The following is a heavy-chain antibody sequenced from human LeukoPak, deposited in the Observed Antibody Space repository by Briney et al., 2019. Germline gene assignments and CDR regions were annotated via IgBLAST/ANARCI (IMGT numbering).Heavy chain of an antibody. D-gene: IGHD3-10*01. J-gene: IGHJ4*02. V-gene: IGHV4-39*01. CDR3: ARHGSGSYYKAVDY. CDR2: IYYSGST. CDR1: GGSISSSSYY. Sequence: PSETLSLTCTVSGGSISSSSYYWGWIRQPPGKGLEWIGSIYYSGSTYYNPSLKSRVTIPVDTSKNQFSLKLSSVTAADTAAYYCARHGSGSYYKAVDYWGQGTLVTVSS.